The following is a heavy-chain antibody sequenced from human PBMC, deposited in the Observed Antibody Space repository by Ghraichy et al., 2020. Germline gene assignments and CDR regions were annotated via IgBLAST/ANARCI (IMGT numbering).Heavy chain of an antibody. D-gene: IGHD4-17*01. Sequence: SETLSLTCTVSGGSISSSSYYWGWIRQPPGKGLEWIGSIYYSGSTYYNPSLKSRVTISVDTSKNQFSLKLSSVTAADTAVYYCARRPEDYDYGDYSKSRPTWMDVWGQGTTVTVSS. J-gene: IGHJ6*02. V-gene: IGHV4-39*07. CDR2: IYYSGST. CDR3: ARRPEDYDYGDYSKSRPTWMDV. CDR1: GGSISSSSYY.